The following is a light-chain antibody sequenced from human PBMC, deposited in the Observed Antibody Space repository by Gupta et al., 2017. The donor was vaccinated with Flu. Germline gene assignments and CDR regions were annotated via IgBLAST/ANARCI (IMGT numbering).Light chain of an antibody. Sequence: TSSDVSDYNYVSWYQPHPGKAPKLIIYEVSNRPSGVSNRFSGSKSGNTASLTISGLQAGDESDYYCSSYTSSSTLGFGGGTKLAVL. CDR2: EVS. J-gene: IGLJ2*01. CDR1: SSDVSDYNY. CDR3: SSYTSSSTLG. V-gene: IGLV2-14*01.